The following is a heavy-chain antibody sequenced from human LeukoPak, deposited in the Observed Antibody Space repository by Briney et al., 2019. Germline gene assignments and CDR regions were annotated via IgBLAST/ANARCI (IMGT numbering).Heavy chain of an antibody. J-gene: IGHJ4*02. V-gene: IGHV3-21*01. Sequence: PGGSLRLSCAASGFAFSSYFMNWVRQAPGKGLEWVSSISSTSSYIYYADSVKGRFTISRDNAKNSLYLQMNSLRAEDTAAYYCARGLCGGDCYSDWGQGTLVTVSS. CDR1: GFAFSSYF. CDR2: ISSTSSYI. D-gene: IGHD2-21*02. CDR3: ARGLCGGDCYSD.